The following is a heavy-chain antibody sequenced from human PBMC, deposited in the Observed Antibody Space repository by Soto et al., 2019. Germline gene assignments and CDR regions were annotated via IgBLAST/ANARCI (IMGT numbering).Heavy chain of an antibody. CDR3: ARLLFLEWFDDY. CDR2: INPNSGGT. CDR1: GYTFTGYY. D-gene: IGHD3-3*01. Sequence: ASVKVSCKASGYTFTGYYMHWVRQAPGQGLEWMGWINPNSGGTNYAQKFQGRATMTTDTSTTTAYMELRNLKSDDTAVYYCARLLFLEWFDDYWGQGTLVTVSS. V-gene: IGHV1-2*02. J-gene: IGHJ4*02.